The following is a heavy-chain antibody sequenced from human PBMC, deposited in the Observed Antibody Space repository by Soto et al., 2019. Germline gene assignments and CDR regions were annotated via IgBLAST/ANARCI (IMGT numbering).Heavy chain of an antibody. D-gene: IGHD6-19*01. Sequence: QITLKESGPTLVKHTQTLTLTCTFSGFSLSTSGVGVGWIRQPPGKALEWLALIYWDDDKRYSPSLKSRLTITKDTSKNQVVLTMTNMHPVDTATYYCAHRLEIAVAGTLDYWGQGILVTVSS. CDR2: IYWDDDK. CDR1: GFSLSTSGVG. CDR3: AHRLEIAVAGTLDY. V-gene: IGHV2-5*02. J-gene: IGHJ4*02.